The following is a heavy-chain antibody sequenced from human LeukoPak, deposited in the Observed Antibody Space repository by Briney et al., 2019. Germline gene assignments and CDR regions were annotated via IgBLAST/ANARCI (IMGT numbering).Heavy chain of an antibody. CDR1: GFTVGYAY. CDR3: ARDRVAVAGTKYYYYGMDV. Sequence: GGSPRLSCAASGFTVGYAYMSWFRQAPGKGLEWLSVLYSDTEKYYADSVKGRFTISRDNSKNTLYLQMNSLRAEDTAVYYCARDRVAVAGTKYYYYGMDVWGQGTTVTVSS. D-gene: IGHD6-19*01. J-gene: IGHJ6*02. CDR2: LYSDTEK. V-gene: IGHV3-53*05.